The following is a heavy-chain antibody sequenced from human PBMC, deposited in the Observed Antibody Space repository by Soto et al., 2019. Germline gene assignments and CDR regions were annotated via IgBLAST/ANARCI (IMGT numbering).Heavy chain of an antibody. V-gene: IGHV3-15*07. CDR1: GFTFSHAW. CDR2: IKSKTDGGTI. J-gene: IGHJ3*02. CDR3: TASYRDYVGSAFDI. D-gene: IGHD4-17*01. Sequence: QLVVSGGGLVKPGGSLRLSCAASGFTFSHAWMNWVRQAPGKGLEWVGRIKSKTDGGTIDYAAPVKGRFTISRDESENTLYLQMNSLKTEDTAVYYCTASYRDYVGSAFDIWGQGTMVTVSS.